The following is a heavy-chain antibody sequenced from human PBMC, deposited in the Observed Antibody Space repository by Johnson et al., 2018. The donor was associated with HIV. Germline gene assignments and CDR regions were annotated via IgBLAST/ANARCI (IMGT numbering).Heavy chain of an antibody. D-gene: IGHD2-15*01. CDR3: ARAGIVFDI. CDR1: GFTFSSYG. CDR2: ISGSGGST. Sequence: QVQLVESGGGVVQPGRSLRLSCAASGFTFSSYGMHWVRQTPGKGLEWVSAISGSGGSTYYADSVKGRFTISRDNSKNTLYLQMNSLRAEDTAVYYCARAGIVFDIWGQGTMVTVSS. V-gene: IGHV3-NL1*01. J-gene: IGHJ3*02.